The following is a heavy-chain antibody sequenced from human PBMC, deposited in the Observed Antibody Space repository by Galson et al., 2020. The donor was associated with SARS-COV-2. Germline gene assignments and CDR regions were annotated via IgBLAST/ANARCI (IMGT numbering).Heavy chain of an antibody. CDR3: VRDPSRAAADQGACDS. V-gene: IGHV3-21*06. CDR2: ISGSSTYI. D-gene: IGHD6-13*01. Sequence: NSGGSLRLSCAASGFPFTYHYMNWVRQAPGKGLEWVSSISGSSTYIFYADSVKGRFTTSRDNAKSSMYLQMDSLRAEDTAVYYCVRDPSRAAADQGACDSWGPGTRGTVSP. CDR1: GFPFTYHY. J-gene: IGHJ3*01.